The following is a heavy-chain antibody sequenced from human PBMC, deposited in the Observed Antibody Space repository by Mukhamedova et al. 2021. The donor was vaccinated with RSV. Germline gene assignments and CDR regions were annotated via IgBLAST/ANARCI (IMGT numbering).Heavy chain of an antibody. Sequence: GFTFGDFWMDWVRQAPGKGLEWVANIKEDGREKYYVDSVKGRFTISRDNAKNSLYLQMNNLRAEDTAIYYCTRALDYWGQGTLVTV. CDR3: TRALDY. J-gene: IGHJ4*02. CDR2: IKEDGREK. CDR1: GFTFGDFW. V-gene: IGHV3-7*01.